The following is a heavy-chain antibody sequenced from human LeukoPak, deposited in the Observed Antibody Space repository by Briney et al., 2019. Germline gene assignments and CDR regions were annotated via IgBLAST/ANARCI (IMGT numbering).Heavy chain of an antibody. J-gene: IGHJ4*02. CDR3: ASDSYGRHDYFDY. CDR1: GYTFTSYG. Sequence: SVKVSCKASGYTFTSYGISWVRQAPGQGLEWMGGIIPIFGTIHYAQKFQGRVTITADKSTSTAYMELSSLRSEDTAVYYCASDSYGRHDYFDYWGQGTLVTVSS. CDR2: IIPIFGTI. V-gene: IGHV1-69*06. D-gene: IGHD5-18*01.